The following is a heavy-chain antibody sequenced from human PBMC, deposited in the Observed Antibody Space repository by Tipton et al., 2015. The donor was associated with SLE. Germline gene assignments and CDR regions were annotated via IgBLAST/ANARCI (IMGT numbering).Heavy chain of an antibody. J-gene: IGHJ4*02. CDR3: ARAPTWQYCYDY. V-gene: IGHV4-59*11. D-gene: IGHD5-24*01. Sequence: TLSLTCTVSGGSISSHYWSWIRQPPGKGLEWIGHIYHSGSSNYNPSLKSRVTISVDTSKNQFSLKLSSVTAADTAVYYCARAPTWQYCYDYWGQGTLVTVSS. CDR2: IYHSGSS. CDR1: GGSISSHY.